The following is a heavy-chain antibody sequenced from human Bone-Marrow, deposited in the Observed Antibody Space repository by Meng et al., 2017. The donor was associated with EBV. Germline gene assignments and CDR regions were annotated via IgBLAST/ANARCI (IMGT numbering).Heavy chain of an antibody. CDR2: INPDGSVI. V-gene: IGHV3-74*01. J-gene: IGHJ4*02. CDR1: GFTLSSYW. CDR3: AKDCFGDKDS. Sequence: ELQCVDVGGGLVQPGGSLRLSCAASGFTLSSYWVHWVRQAPGKGLVWVSRINPDGSVINYADSVKGRFTISRDNAKNTVYLQMNNLRADDTAVYYCAKDCFGDKDSWGQGTLVTASS. D-gene: IGHD2-21*01.